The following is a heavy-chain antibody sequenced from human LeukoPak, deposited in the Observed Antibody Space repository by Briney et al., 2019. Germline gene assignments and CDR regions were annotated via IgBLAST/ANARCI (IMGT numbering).Heavy chain of an antibody. CDR3: ARVDSSGWFIFDY. V-gene: IGHV1-46*01. Sequence: ASVKVSCKASGYTFTSYYMHWVRQAPGQGLEWMGIINPSGGSTSYAQKFQGRVTITRDTSASTAYMELSSLRSEDTAVYYCARVDSSGWFIFDYWGQGTLVTVSS. J-gene: IGHJ4*02. CDR1: GYTFTSYY. CDR2: INPSGGST. D-gene: IGHD6-19*01.